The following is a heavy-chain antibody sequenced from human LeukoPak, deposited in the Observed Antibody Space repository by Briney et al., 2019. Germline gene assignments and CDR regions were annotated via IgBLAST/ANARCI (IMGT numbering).Heavy chain of an antibody. D-gene: IGHD2-2*01. CDR1: GSTFSSYS. Sequence: GGSLRLSCAASGSTFSSYSMSWVRQAPGKGLEWVSAISGSGINTYYADSVKGRFTISRDNSKNTLHLQMNSLRAEDTAVYYCAKDVRIVVVSAAGGFDSWGQGTLVTVSS. CDR2: ISGSGINT. CDR3: AKDVRIVVVSAAGGFDS. V-gene: IGHV3-23*01. J-gene: IGHJ4*02.